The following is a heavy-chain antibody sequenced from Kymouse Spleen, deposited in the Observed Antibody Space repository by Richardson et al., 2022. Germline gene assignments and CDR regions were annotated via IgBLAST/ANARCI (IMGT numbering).Heavy chain of an antibody. Sequence: QVQLQQWGAGLLKPSETLSLTCAVYGGSFSGYYWSWIRQPPGKGLEWIGEINHSGSTNYNPSLKSRVTISVDTSKNQFSLKLSSVTAADTAVYYCARGLSGSSWCDYWGQGTLVTVSS. CDR1: GGSFSGYY. J-gene: IGHJ4*02. CDR3: ARGLSGSSWCDY. D-gene: IGHD6-13*01. V-gene: IGHV4-34*01. CDR2: INHSGST.